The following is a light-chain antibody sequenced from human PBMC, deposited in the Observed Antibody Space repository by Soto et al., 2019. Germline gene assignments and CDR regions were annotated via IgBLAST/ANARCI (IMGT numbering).Light chain of an antibody. CDR1: QTISSW. CDR2: KAS. V-gene: IGKV1-5*03. J-gene: IGKJ1*01. Sequence: DIQMTQSPSTLSGSVGDRVTITCRASQTISSWLAWYQQKPGKAPKLLIYKASTLKSGVPSRFSGSGSGTEFTLNIRSMKPDEFATYYCQHYNSYSEAFGQGTKVDIK. CDR3: QHYNSYSEA.